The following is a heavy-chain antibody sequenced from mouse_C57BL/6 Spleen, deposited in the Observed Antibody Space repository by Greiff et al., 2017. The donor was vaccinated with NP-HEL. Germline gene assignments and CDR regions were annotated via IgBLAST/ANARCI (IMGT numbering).Heavy chain of an antibody. Sequence: QVQLKESGAELVKPGASVKMSCKASGYTFTTYPIEWMKQNHGKSLEWIGNFHPYNDDTKYNEKFKGKATLTVEKSSSTVYLELSRLTSDDSAVDYCARGGSTPRGWYFDVWGTGTTVTVSS. CDR2: FHPYNDDT. CDR3: ARGGSTPRGWYFDV. CDR1: GYTFTTYP. D-gene: IGHD2-1*01. V-gene: IGHV1-47*01. J-gene: IGHJ1*03.